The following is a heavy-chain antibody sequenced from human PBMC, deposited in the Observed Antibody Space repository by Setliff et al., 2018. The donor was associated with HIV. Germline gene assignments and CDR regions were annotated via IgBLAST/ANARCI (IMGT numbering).Heavy chain of an antibody. J-gene: IGHJ3*02. CDR1: GGSISSSSYY. V-gene: IGHV4-39*07. D-gene: IGHD3-3*01. CDR2: IYYSGST. CDR3: ARTYNFWSGYYDAFDI. Sequence: SETLSLTCTVSGGSISSSSYYWGWIRQPPGKGLEWIGSIYYSGSTYYNPSLKSRVTISVDTSKNQFSLKLSSVTAADTAVYYCARTYNFWSGYYDAFDIWGQGTMVTVSS.